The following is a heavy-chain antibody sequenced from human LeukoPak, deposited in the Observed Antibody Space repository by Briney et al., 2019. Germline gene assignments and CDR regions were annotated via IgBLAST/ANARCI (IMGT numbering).Heavy chain of an antibody. Sequence: GGSLRLSCAASGFTFSSYAMHWVRQAPGKGLEWVSYISSSGSTIYYADSVKGRFTISRDNAKNSLYLQMNSLRAEDTAVYYCARASSGWYRGFDYWGQGTLVTVSS. CDR1: GFTFSSYA. D-gene: IGHD6-19*01. V-gene: IGHV3-48*04. J-gene: IGHJ4*02. CDR2: ISSSGSTI. CDR3: ARASSGWYRGFDY.